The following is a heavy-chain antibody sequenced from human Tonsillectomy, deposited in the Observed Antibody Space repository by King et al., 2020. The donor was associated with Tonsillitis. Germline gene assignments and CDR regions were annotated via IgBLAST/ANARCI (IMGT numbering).Heavy chain of an antibody. Sequence: QLVQSGAETKKPGASVKISCKTSGYTFTTYGITWVRQAPGQGLEWMAWINTKNGDTNYAQRFQGRVTLTTETSTSTAYMDMRSLRPDDTAVYYCARDSLIGRGSYYGGLDSWGQGTLATVS. CDR2: INTKNGDT. V-gene: IGHV1-18*04. J-gene: IGHJ4*02. D-gene: IGHD3-10*01. CDR3: ARDSLIGRGSYYGGLDS. CDR1: GYTFTTYG.